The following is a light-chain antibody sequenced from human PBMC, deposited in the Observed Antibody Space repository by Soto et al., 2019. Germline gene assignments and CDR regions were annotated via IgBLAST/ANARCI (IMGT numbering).Light chain of an antibody. Sequence: EIVLTQSPATLSLSPGGRATISCRASQSVSSYLAWYQQKPGQAPRLLIYDASNRATGIPARFSGSGSGTDFTLTISSLEPEDFAVYYCQQRSNWMYTFGQGTKLEIK. V-gene: IGKV3-11*01. CDR2: DAS. J-gene: IGKJ2*01. CDR1: QSVSSY. CDR3: QQRSNWMYT.